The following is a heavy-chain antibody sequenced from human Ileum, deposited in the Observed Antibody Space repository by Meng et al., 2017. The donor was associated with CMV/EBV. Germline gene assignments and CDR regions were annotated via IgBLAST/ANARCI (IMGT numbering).Heavy chain of an antibody. CDR3: ARESELLRFDH. CDR2: TAYRSKWDY. CDR1: GDSVSTNNVA. V-gene: IGHV6-1*01. D-gene: IGHD6-6*01. J-gene: IGHJ4*02. Sequence: IQLQPSGPGLGKPSQTLPLTCDISGDSVSTNNVAWNWIRQSPLRGLEWLGRTAYRSKWDYEYSVSVKSRITISPDTSKNQFSLQLRSVTPEDTAVYYCARESELLRFDHWGQGTLVTVSS.